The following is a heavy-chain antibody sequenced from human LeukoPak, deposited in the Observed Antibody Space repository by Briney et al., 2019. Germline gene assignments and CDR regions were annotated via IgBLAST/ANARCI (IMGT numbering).Heavy chain of an antibody. CDR1: GGSFSGYY. V-gene: IGHV4-59*01. J-gene: IGHJ3*02. D-gene: IGHD3-16*01. CDR2: MYYSGST. CDR3: ARVGGAPLGAFDI. Sequence: SETLSLTCAVYGGSFSGYYWSWIRQPPGKGLEWLGYMYYSGSTNYNPSLKSRVTISKDMSKNQFSLRLTSVTAADTAVYYCARVGGAPLGAFDIWGQGTMVTVSS.